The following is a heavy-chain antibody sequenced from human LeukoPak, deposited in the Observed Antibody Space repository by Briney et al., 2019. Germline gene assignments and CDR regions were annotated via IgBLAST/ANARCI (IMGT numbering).Heavy chain of an antibody. D-gene: IGHD5-18*01. CDR3: ARGRYGNWFDP. Sequence: ASVKVSCKASGYSFTSYDINWVRQATGQGLEWVGSMNPNSGNTDYAQKLQGRITMTRSTSISTAYMELSSLRSDDTAVYYCARGRYGNWFDPWGQGTLVTVSS. CDR1: GYSFTSYD. J-gene: IGHJ5*02. V-gene: IGHV1-8*01. CDR2: MNPNSGNT.